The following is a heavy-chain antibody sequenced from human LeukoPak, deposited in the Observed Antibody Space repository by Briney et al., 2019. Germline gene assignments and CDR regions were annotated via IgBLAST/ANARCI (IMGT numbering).Heavy chain of an antibody. V-gene: IGHV1-69*06. J-gene: IGHJ3*01. Sequence: SVKVSCKASGYTFTSYDINWVRQAPGQGLEWMGGIIPMFDTANYAQMFQGRVTITADKSTSTAYMELSSLTSEDTAVYYCARADNWEGAKGDWGQGTMVTVSS. CDR2: IIPMFDTA. D-gene: IGHD3-16*01. CDR3: ARADNWEGAKGD. CDR1: GYTFTSYD.